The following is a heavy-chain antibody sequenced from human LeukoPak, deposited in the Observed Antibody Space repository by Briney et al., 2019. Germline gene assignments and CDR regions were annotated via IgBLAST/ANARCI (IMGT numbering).Heavy chain of an antibody. CDR3: ARDRDAVTTGIFDY. J-gene: IGHJ4*02. D-gene: IGHD4-17*01. V-gene: IGHV3-21*01. CDR1: GFTFSICS. CDR2: ISSSSSYI. Sequence: GGSLRLSCAASGFTFSICSMNWVRQAPGKGLEWVSSISSSSSYIYYADSVKGRFTISRDNAKNSLYLQMNSLRAEDTAVYYCARDRDAVTTGIFDYWGQGTLVTVSS.